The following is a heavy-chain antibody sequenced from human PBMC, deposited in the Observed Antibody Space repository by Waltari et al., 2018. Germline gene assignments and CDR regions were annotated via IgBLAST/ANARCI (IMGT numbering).Heavy chain of an antibody. V-gene: IGHV1-3*01. Sequence: QVQLVQSGAEVKKPGASVKVSCKASGYTFTSYAMHWVRQAPGQRLEWMGWINAGNGNTKYSQKFQGRVTMTEDTSTDTAYMELSSLRSEDTAVYYCATMRWERHRGAFDIWGQGTMVTVSS. D-gene: IGHD1-26*01. J-gene: IGHJ3*02. CDR1: GYTFTSYA. CDR3: ATMRWERHRGAFDI. CDR2: INAGNGNT.